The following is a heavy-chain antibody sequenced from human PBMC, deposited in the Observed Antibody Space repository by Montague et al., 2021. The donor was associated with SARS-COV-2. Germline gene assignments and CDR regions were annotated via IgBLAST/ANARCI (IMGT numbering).Heavy chain of an antibody. V-gene: IGHV4-59*01. D-gene: IGHD1-7*01. Sequence: SETLSLTCTVSGDSISTSYWAWIRQPQGKGLEWIGYIDYSGRTSYNPSLKSRVTISVDTSKNQVSLNLSSVTAADTAVYFCARADRRCPGTTYPYYYKGMDCWGQGTTVTVSS. CDR3: ARADRRCPGTTYPYYYKGMDC. CDR1: GDSISTSY. J-gene: IGHJ6*02. CDR2: IDYSGRT.